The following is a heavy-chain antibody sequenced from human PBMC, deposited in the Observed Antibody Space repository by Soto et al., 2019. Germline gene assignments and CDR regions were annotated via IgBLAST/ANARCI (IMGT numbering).Heavy chain of an antibody. CDR1: GYSFTSYW. J-gene: IGHJ4*02. CDR3: ARLSGDGAYFAY. D-gene: IGHD2-21*01. CDR2: INPADSAL. V-gene: IGHV5-51*01. Sequence: EVQLVQSGAEVKKPGESLKISCEGSGYSFTSYWIGWVRQVPGKGLEWMGVINPADSALRYTPSLRGQVTISADKSISTAYLQWSSLKATDTAMYYCARLSGDGAYFAYWGQGTLVTVSS.